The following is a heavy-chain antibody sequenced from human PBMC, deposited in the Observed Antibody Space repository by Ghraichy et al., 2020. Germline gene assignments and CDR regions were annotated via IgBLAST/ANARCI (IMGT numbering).Heavy chain of an antibody. CDR1: GFTFDDYA. CDR2: ISGDGGST. Sequence: GESLNISCAASGFTFDDYAMHWVRQAPGKGLEWVSLISGDGGSTYYADSVKGRFTISRDNSKNSLYLQMNSLRTEDTALYYCAKDRPSSSWYWFDPWGQGTLVTDSS. CDR3: AKDRPSSSWYWFDP. V-gene: IGHV3-43*02. D-gene: IGHD6-13*01. J-gene: IGHJ5*02.